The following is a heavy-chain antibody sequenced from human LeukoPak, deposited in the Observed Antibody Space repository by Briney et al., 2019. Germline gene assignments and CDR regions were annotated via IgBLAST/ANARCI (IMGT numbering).Heavy chain of an antibody. J-gene: IGHJ6*02. CDR1: GFTVSSNY. Sequence: GGSLTLSCAASGFTVSSNYMIWVRQAPGKGLEWVSVIYSGGSTYYADSVKGRFTISRDNSKNTLYLQMNSLRAEDTAVYYCARDVTVGYYGMDVWGQGTTVTVSS. D-gene: IGHD4-4*01. CDR3: ARDVTVGYYGMDV. CDR2: IYSGGST. V-gene: IGHV3-53*01.